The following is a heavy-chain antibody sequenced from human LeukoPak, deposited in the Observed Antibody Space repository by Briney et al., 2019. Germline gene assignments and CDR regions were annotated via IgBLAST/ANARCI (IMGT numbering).Heavy chain of an antibody. CDR1: GFTFSNYA. Sequence: HPGGSLRLSCAASGFTFSNYAMSWVRQAPGKGLEWVSAISGSGGSTYYADSVKGRFTISRDNSKNTLYLQMNSLRAEDTAVYYCAKDMRWIQLWLFDYWGQGTLVTVSS. CDR2: ISGSGGST. V-gene: IGHV3-23*01. D-gene: IGHD5-18*01. J-gene: IGHJ4*02. CDR3: AKDMRWIQLWLFDY.